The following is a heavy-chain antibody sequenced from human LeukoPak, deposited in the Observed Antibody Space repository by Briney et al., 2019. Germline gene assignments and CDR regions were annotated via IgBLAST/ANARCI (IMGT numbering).Heavy chain of an antibody. CDR3: ARGGNSGSNDY. Sequence: SETLSLTCTVSGGSISSSSYYWGWIRQPPRKGLEWIGNVYYSGSTYYNPSLKSRVTISVDTSNNHFSLKLSSVTAADTAVYYCARGGNSGSNDYWGQGTLVTVSS. J-gene: IGHJ4*02. CDR1: GGSISSSSYY. D-gene: IGHD1-26*01. V-gene: IGHV4-39*07. CDR2: VYYSGST.